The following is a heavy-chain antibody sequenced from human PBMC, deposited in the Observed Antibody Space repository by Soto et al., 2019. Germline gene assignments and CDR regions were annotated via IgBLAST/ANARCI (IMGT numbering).Heavy chain of an antibody. CDR2: IYYSGST. CDR1: GGSISSYY. J-gene: IGHJ5*02. Sequence: SETLSLTCTVSGGSISSYYWSWIRQPPGKGLEWIGYIYYSGSTNYNPSLKSRVTISVDTSKNQFSLKLTSVTAADTAVYYRARLGCSSTTCYVWDNWFDPWGQGTLVTVSS. D-gene: IGHD2-2*01. V-gene: IGHV4-59*01. CDR3: ARLGCSSTTCYVWDNWFDP.